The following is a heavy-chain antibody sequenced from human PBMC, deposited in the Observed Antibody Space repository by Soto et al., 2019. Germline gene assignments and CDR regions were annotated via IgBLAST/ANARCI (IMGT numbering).Heavy chain of an antibody. CDR3: ARVYSNYDFDY. V-gene: IGHV1-46*01. J-gene: IGHJ4*02. Sequence: QVQLVQSGAEVKKPGASVKVSCKASGYTFTSYYMHWVRQAPGQGLEWMGIINPSGGSTSYAQKFQGRVTMTRDTSTSTVYIELSSLRSEDTAVYYCARVYSNYDFDYWGQGTLVTVSS. CDR2: INPSGGST. D-gene: IGHD4-4*01. CDR1: GYTFTSYY.